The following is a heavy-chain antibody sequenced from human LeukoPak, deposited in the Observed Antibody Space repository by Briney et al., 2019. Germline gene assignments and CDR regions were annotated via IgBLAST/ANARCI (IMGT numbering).Heavy chain of an antibody. J-gene: IGHJ4*02. CDR3: ARDYDSSGNYYDFDY. Sequence: PSQTLSLTCTVSGGSISSGSYYWSWIRQPAGKGLEWIGRIYTSGSTNYNPSLKSRVTMSVDTSKNQFSLKLSSVTAADTAVYYCARDYDSSGNYYDFDYWGQGTLVTVSS. CDR2: IYTSGST. V-gene: IGHV4-61*02. D-gene: IGHD3-22*01. CDR1: GGSISSGSYY.